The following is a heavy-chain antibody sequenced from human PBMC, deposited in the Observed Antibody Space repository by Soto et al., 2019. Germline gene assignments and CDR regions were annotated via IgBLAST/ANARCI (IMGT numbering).Heavy chain of an antibody. J-gene: IGHJ4*02. CDR3: AKDLDPPYYDFWSTSG. D-gene: IGHD3-3*01. CDR1: GFTFSSYA. V-gene: IGHV3-23*01. Sequence: PGGSLRLSCAASGFTFSSYAMSWVRQAPGKGLEWVSAISGSGGSTYYADSVKGRFTISRDNSKNTLYLQMNSLRAEDTAVYYCAKDLDPPYYDFWSTSGWGQGTLVTVSS. CDR2: ISGSGGST.